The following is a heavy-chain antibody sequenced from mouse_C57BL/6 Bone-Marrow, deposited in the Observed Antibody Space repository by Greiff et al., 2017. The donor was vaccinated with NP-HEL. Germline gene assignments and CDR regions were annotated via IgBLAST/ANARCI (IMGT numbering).Heavy chain of an antibody. V-gene: IGHV1-69*01. CDR1: GYTFTSYW. CDR2: IDPSDSYT. Sequence: QVQLQQSGAELVMPGASVKLSCKASGYTFTSYWMHWVKQRPGQGLEWIGEIDPSDSYTNYNQKFKGKSTLTVDKSSSTAYMQLSSLTSEDSAVYYCARGDYGSRRFDYWGQGTTLTVSS. CDR3: ARGDYGSRRFDY. D-gene: IGHD1-1*01. J-gene: IGHJ2*01.